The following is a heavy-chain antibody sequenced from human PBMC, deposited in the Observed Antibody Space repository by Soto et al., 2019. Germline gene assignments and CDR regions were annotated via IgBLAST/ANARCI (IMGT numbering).Heavy chain of an antibody. V-gene: IGHV4-34*12. J-gene: IGHJ4*01. CDR3: ARHDGFSSGWIFDY. D-gene: IGHD6-19*01. CDR1: GGSFSGYF. Sequence: PSETLSLTCAVYGGSFSGYFWGWIRQPPGKGLEWIGTIFYSGSTYYNPSLKSRVTISVDTSNNQLSLKLRSVTAADTAVYYCARHDGFSSGWIFDYWGHGTLVTVSS. CDR2: IFYSGST.